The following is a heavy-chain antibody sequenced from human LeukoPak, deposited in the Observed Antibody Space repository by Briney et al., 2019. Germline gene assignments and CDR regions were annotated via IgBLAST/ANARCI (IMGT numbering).Heavy chain of an antibody. D-gene: IGHD6-13*01. CDR3: ARAARSSSWYGDY. J-gene: IGHJ4*02. V-gene: IGHV3-30*03. CDR2: MSYDGSKQ. CDR1: GFTFSSYG. Sequence: GGSLRLSCAASGFTFSSYGMHWVRQAPGKGLEWVAVMSYDGSKQYYADSVKGRFTISRDNPKNTLYLQMNSLRAEDTAVYYCARAARSSSWYGDYWGQGTLVTVSS.